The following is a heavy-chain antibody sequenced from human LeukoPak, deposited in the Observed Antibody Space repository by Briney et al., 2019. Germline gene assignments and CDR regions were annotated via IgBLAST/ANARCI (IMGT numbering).Heavy chain of an antibody. Sequence: SETLSLTCTVSGDSLYYWGWIRQPPGKGLEWIGGVYSTGHTNYNLSLKSRVTMSIDTSKNQLSLKLTSVTAADAAMYYCARHHTSSKPIAYWGQGTLVTVSS. D-gene: IGHD2-21*01. CDR2: VYSTGHT. V-gene: IGHV4-39*01. CDR1: GDSLYY. CDR3: ARHHTSSKPIAY. J-gene: IGHJ1*01.